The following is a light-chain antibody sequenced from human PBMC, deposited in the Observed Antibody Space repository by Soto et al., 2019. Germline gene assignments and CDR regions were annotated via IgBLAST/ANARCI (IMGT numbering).Light chain of an antibody. Sequence: ERVMTQSPATLSLSPGERATLSCRASQNIKTRLAWSQQRPGQAPRLLIYDAFTRATGIPARFSGSASGTEFTLTISSLQSEDFAVYYCQQYDDWPLTLGGGTKVEIK. CDR1: QNIKTR. V-gene: IGKV3-15*01. J-gene: IGKJ4*01. CDR2: DAF. CDR3: QQYDDWPLT.